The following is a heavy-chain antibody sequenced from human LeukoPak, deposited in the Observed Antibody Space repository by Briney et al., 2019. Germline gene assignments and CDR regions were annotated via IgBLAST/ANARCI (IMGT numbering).Heavy chain of an antibody. D-gene: IGHD1-26*01. J-gene: IGHJ4*02. CDR2: MSPNSNDT. V-gene: IGHV3-21*01. Sequence: GGSLRLSCAASGFAFNSYSMNWVRQAPGKGLEWVSFMSPNSNDTYYADSVKGRFTISRDNAKSSVYLQMNSLRAEDTAVYYCARDWWELPRGGGLLDYWGQGSLVTVSS. CDR1: GFAFNSYS. CDR3: ARDWWELPRGGGLLDY.